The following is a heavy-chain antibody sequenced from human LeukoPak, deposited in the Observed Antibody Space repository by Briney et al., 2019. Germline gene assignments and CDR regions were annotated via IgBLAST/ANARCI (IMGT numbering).Heavy chain of an antibody. CDR1: GFTFSSYA. Sequence: GGSLRLSCAASGFTFSSYAMSWVRQAPGKGLEWVSTISISGGSTYYADSVKGRFTISRDNSKNTLYLQMNSLKSEDTAVYYCTTYGSGRKFDYWGQGILVTVSS. V-gene: IGHV3-23*01. J-gene: IGHJ4*02. CDR3: TTYGSGRKFDY. CDR2: ISISGGST. D-gene: IGHD3-10*01.